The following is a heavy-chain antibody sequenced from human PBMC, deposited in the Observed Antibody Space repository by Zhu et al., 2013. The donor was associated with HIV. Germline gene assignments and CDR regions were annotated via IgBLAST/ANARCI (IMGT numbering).Heavy chain of an antibody. J-gene: IGHJ6*02. Sequence: QVQLVQSGAEVKKPGSSVKVSCKASGGTFSSYAISWVRQAPGQGLERMGWVDPKTGGTIYAQSFQGRVTMASDTSISTVYMELNNLNPDDTAVYYCARDFRISGYYGMDVWGQGTTVTVSS. CDR2: VDPKTGGT. D-gene: IGHD1-20*01. CDR1: GGTFSSYA. CDR3: ARDFRISGYYGMDV. V-gene: IGHV1-2*02.